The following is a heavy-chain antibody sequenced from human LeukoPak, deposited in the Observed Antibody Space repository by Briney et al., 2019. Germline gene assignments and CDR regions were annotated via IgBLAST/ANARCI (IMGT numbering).Heavy chain of an antibody. CDR2: ISYDGSNK. D-gene: IGHD3-10*01. V-gene: IGHV3-30-3*01. Sequence: GGSLRLSCAASGFTFSSYAMHWVRQAPGKGLEWVAVISYDGSNKYYADSVKGRFTISRDNSKNTLYLQMNSLRAEDTAVYYCAKSLWFGESTRFGMDVWGQGTTVTVSS. CDR3: AKSLWFGESTRFGMDV. CDR1: GFTFSSYA. J-gene: IGHJ6*02.